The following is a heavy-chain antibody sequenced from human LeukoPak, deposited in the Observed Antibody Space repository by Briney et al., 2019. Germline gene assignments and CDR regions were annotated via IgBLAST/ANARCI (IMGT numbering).Heavy chain of an antibody. V-gene: IGHV3-21*01. J-gene: IGHJ4*02. CDR2: ISSSSSYI. CDR1: GLTFSSYS. CDR3: ARGGGSYLFDY. D-gene: IGHD1-26*01. Sequence: TGGSLRLSCAASGLTFSSYSMNWVRQAPGKGLEWVSSISSSSSYIYYADSVKGRFTISRDNAKNSLYLQMNSLRAEDTAVYYCARGGGSYLFDYWGQGTLVTVSS.